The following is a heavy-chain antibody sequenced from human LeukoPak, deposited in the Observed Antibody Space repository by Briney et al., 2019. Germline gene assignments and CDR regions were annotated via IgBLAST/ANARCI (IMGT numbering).Heavy chain of an antibody. J-gene: IGHJ4*02. CDR1: GFTFSTFD. V-gene: IGHV3-23*01. CDR3: ARDRDYDSSGQLDY. CDR2: ISGSGGST. Sequence: GGSLRLSCAASGFTFSTFDMSWVRQAPGKGLEWVSSISGSGGSTYYADSVKGRFTISRDNSKSILYLQMNSLRAEDTAVYYCARDRDYDSSGQLDYWGQGTLVTVSS. D-gene: IGHD3-22*01.